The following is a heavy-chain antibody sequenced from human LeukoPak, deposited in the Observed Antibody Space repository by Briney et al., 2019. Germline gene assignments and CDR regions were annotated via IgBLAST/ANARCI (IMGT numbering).Heavy chain of an antibody. J-gene: IGHJ5*02. CDR1: GGSISSSNYY. CDR2: IYYSGST. D-gene: IGHD3-16*01. CDR3: ARDHHLRLIMITFGGVEWFDP. V-gene: IGHV4-39*07. Sequence: NPSETLSLTCTVSGGSISSSNYYWGWIRQPPGKGLEWIGSIYYSGSTYYNPSLKSRFTISVDTSKNQFSLKLSSVTAADTAVYYCARDHHLRLIMITFGGVEWFDPWGQGTLVTVSS.